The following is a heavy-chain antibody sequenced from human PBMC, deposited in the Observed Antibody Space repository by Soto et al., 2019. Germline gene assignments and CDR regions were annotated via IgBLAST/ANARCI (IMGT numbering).Heavy chain of an antibody. D-gene: IGHD6-6*01. CDR1: GFTFSSYA. CDR3: ARPAWEPLVYYYYYAMDV. Sequence: PGGSLRLSCAASGFTFSSYAMHWVRQAPGKGLEWVAVISYDGSNKYYADSVKGRFTISGDNSKNTLYLQMNSLRAEDTAVYYCARPAWEPLVYYYYYAMDVWGQGTTVTVSS. V-gene: IGHV3-30-3*01. CDR2: ISYDGSNK. J-gene: IGHJ6*02.